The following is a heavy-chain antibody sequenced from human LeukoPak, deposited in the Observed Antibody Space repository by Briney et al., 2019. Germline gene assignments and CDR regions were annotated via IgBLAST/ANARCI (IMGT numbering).Heavy chain of an antibody. J-gene: IGHJ4*02. D-gene: IGHD7-27*01. Sequence: GSLRLSRAHSRFSFSNSAMNWVRQAPGKGLEWVSSINNVVSHIYYAHSLKGRFTISRDNAKNSLYLQMNRLRAEDTAVYYCANTRRAGDPPFDYWGQGTLVTVSS. CDR2: INNVVSHI. CDR1: RFSFSNSA. CDR3: ANTRRAGDPPFDY. V-gene: IGHV3-21*01.